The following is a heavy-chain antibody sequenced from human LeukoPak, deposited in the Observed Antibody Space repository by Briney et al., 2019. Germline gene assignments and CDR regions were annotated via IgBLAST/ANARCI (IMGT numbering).Heavy chain of an antibody. V-gene: IGHV1-46*01. J-gene: IGHJ4*02. CDR2: INPSGGST. CDR3: ARDPFRDGYNYFADY. Sequence: ASVKVSCKASGYTFTSYYMHWVRQAPGQGLEWMRIINPSGGSTSYAQKFQGRVTMTRDTSTSTVYMELSSLRSEDTAVYYCARDPFRDGYNYFADYWGQGTLVTVSS. D-gene: IGHD5-24*01. CDR1: GYTFTSYY.